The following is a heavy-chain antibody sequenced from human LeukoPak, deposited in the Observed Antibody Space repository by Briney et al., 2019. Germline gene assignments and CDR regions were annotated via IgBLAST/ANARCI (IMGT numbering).Heavy chain of an antibody. D-gene: IGHD2-2*01. Sequence: GGSLRLSCAASGFTFSSYSMNWVRQAPGKGLEWVSSISSSSSYIYYADSVKGRFTISRDNAKNSLYLQMNSLRAEDTAVYYCAKMSGDCTTTTCSNFDYWGQGTLVTVSS. V-gene: IGHV3-21*01. J-gene: IGHJ4*02. CDR2: ISSSSSYI. CDR3: AKMSGDCTTTTCSNFDY. CDR1: GFTFSSYS.